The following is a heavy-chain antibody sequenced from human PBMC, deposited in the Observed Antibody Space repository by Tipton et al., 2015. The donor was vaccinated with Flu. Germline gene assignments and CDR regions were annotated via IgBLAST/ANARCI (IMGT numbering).Heavy chain of an antibody. V-gene: IGHV3-30*18. Sequence: SLRLSCAASGFTFSSYGMHWVRQAPGKGLEWVAVISYDGTNKYYADSVRGRFTISRDNSKNTLYLQMNSLRAEDTAVYYCAKDYNWLSSGCDYWGQGTLVTVSS. D-gene: IGHD3-22*01. CDR2: ISYDGTNK. CDR3: AKDYNWLSSGCDY. J-gene: IGHJ4*02. CDR1: GFTFSSYG.